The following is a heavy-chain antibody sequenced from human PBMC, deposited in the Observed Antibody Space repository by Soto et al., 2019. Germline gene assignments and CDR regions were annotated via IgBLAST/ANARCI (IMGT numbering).Heavy chain of an antibody. Sequence: PSETLSLTCAVSGGSISGSYYYWGWLCQSPGRGPEWIGSVFYTGFTSYNPSLESRVSVSVDTSKNQFSLKVSAVTAADTAVYYCASSQKGYNWNYFDHWGQGALVTVS. CDR2: VFYTGFT. J-gene: IGHJ4*02. CDR1: GGSISGSYYY. CDR3: ASSQKGYNWNYFDH. D-gene: IGHD1-20*01. V-gene: IGHV4-39*01.